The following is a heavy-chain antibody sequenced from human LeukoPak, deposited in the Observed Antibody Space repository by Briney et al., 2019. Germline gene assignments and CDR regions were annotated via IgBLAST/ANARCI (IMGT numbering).Heavy chain of an antibody. CDR1: GYTFTTYG. Sequence: ASVTVSCKASGYTFTTYGITWVRQAPGQGLEWMGWMNPNSGNTGYAQKFQGRVTITRNTSISTAYMELSSLRSEDTAVYYCARGPNSSSWSGAFDIWGQGTMVTVSS. CDR3: ARGPNSSSWSGAFDI. CDR2: MNPNSGNT. V-gene: IGHV1-8*03. D-gene: IGHD6-13*01. J-gene: IGHJ3*02.